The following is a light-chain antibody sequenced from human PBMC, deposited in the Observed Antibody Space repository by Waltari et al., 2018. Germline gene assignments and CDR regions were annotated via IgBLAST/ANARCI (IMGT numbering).Light chain of an antibody. Sequence: DIQMTQSPSSLSASVGDRVTITCQASQDISKYLNWYQQKPGKAPKLLIYNASNLETGVPSRFSGSGSGTDFTFTISSLQPEDIATYYCQQYDNLPFTFGPGTKVDIK. J-gene: IGKJ3*01. CDR1: QDISKY. CDR3: QQYDNLPFT. CDR2: NAS. V-gene: IGKV1-33*01.